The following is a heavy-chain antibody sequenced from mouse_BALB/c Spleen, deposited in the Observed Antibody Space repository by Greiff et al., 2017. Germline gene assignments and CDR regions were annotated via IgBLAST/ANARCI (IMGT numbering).Heavy chain of an antibody. CDR1: GFTFSSYT. Sequence: EVKVEESGGGLVKPGGSLKLSCAASGFTFSSYTMSWVRQTPEKRLEWVATISSGGSYTYYPDSVKGRFTISRDNAKNTLYLQMSSLKSEDTAMYYCTRVGGYDVDYWGQGTTLTVSS. V-gene: IGHV5-6-4*01. J-gene: IGHJ2*01. D-gene: IGHD2-2*01. CDR3: TRVGGYDVDY. CDR2: ISSGGSYT.